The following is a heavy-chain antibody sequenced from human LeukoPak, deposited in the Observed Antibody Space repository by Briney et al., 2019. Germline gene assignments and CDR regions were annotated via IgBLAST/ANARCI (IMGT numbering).Heavy chain of an antibody. CDR2: VNTNTGNP. J-gene: IGHJ4*02. V-gene: IGHV7-4-1*01. CDR1: GYTFTSFD. Sequence: ASVKVSCKASGYTFTSFDFNWVRQAPGQGLEWMGWVNTNTGNPTYAQGFTGRFVFSSDTSVSTAYLQIGSLKAEDTAVYYCVTNFDSSGYFGYWGQGTLVTVSS. CDR3: VTNFDSSGYFGY. D-gene: IGHD3-22*01.